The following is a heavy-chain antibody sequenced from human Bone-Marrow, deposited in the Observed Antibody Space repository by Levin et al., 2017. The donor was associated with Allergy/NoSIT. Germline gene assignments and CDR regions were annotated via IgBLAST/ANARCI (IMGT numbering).Heavy chain of an antibody. CDR2: ISDDGSNT. CDR1: GFTFSNYG. CDR3: AKATPLAY. D-gene: IGHD2-15*01. J-gene: IGHJ4*02. V-gene: IGHV3-30*18. Sequence: GESLKISCTASGFTFSNYGMHWVRQAPGKGLEWVAVISDDGSNTLYADSVKGRFTISRDNSKNTVHLQMNSLRVDDTALYYCAKATPLAYWGQGTLVTVSS.